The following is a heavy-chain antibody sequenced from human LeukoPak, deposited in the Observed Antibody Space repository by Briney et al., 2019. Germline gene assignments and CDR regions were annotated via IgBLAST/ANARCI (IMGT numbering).Heavy chain of an antibody. J-gene: IGHJ4*02. Sequence: GGSLRLSCVGSGFTFCSHTMSWVRQAPEKGLEFVSGIYENGGTTYYADSVKGRFSISRDNSKNTLYLQMDSLRGEDTAVYYCAKDFRIGYSAHFDYWGQGALVTVSS. CDR2: IYENGGTT. CDR1: GFTFCSHT. CDR3: AKDFRIGYSAHFDY. D-gene: IGHD2-21*01. V-gene: IGHV3-23*01.